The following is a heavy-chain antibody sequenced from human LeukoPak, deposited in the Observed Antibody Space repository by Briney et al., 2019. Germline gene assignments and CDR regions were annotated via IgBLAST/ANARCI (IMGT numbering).Heavy chain of an antibody. CDR3: ARASRRDGPWRFDY. CDR2: IYSGGST. J-gene: IGHJ4*02. D-gene: IGHD5-24*01. CDR1: GFTVSSNY. Sequence: GGSLRLSCAASGFTVSSNYMSWVRLAPGKGLEWVSVIYSGGSTYYADSVKGRFTISRDNSKNTLYLQMNSLRAEDTAVYYCARASRRDGPWRFDYWGQGTLVTVSS. V-gene: IGHV3-53*01.